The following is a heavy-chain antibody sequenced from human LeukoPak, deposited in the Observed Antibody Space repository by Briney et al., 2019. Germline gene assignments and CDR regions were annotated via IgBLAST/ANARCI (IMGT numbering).Heavy chain of an antibody. CDR2: IYSSGST. Sequence: PSETLSLTCTVSGYSINSGYFWGWIRQPPGMGLEWIGSIYSSGSTYYNPSLKSRVTMSVDTSKNQFSLKLSSVTAADTAVYYCARGGGVVNHYYYYYYMDVWGKGTTVTVSS. D-gene: IGHD3-3*01. CDR1: GYSINSGYF. V-gene: IGHV4-38-2*02. J-gene: IGHJ6*03. CDR3: ARGGGVVNHYYYYYYMDV.